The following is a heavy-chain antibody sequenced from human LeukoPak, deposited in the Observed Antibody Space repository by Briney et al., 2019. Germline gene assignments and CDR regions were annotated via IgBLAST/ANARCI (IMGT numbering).Heavy chain of an antibody. Sequence: PGGSLRLSCAASGFTFSSYEMNWVRQAPGKGLEWVSYISSSGSTIYYADSVKGRFTISRDNAKNTLYLQMNSLRAADTAVYYRARGRIVVVVAATSWFAPWGQGTLVTVSA. CDR2: ISSSGSTI. J-gene: IGHJ5*02. D-gene: IGHD2-15*01. CDR1: GFTFSSYE. V-gene: IGHV3-48*03. CDR3: ARGRIVVVVAATSWFAP.